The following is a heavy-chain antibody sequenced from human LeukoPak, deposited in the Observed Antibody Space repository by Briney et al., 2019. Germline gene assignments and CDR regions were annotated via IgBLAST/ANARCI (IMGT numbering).Heavy chain of an antibody. D-gene: IGHD3-16*01. Sequence: GGSLRLSCAAPRFTVRSSKMTWVRQAPGKGLERVSSITGGSTYYADSRKGRLTISRDNARNSLYLQMNTLRAEDTAVYYCARDHYDYVWGSPFTVNWFDPWGQGTLVTVSS. CDR2: ITGGST. CDR1: RFTVRSSK. V-gene: IGHV3-38-3*01. J-gene: IGHJ5*02. CDR3: ARDHYDYVWGSPFTVNWFDP.